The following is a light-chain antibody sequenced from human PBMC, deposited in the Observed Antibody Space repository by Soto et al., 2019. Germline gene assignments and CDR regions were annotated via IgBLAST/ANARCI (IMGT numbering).Light chain of an antibody. CDR1: QTVTSDY. CDR2: GSA. V-gene: IGKV3-20*01. Sequence: EIVMTQSPATLSLSPGDRATLSCRASQTVTSDYLAWYQQRRGQAPRXXIYGSASRAAGIPDRFSGSGSGTDFTITISSLEPEDFAVYYCHQYVTSPITFGQGTRLEIK. J-gene: IGKJ5*01. CDR3: HQYVTSPIT.